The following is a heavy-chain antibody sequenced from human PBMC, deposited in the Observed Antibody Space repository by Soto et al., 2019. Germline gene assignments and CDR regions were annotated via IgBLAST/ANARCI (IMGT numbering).Heavy chain of an antibody. J-gene: IGHJ6*02. D-gene: IGHD6-13*01. CDR2: IYWDDDK. V-gene: IGHV2-5*02. CDR1: WFSLTTNGVG. Sequence: ASGPTLVNPTQTLTLTCSFSWFSLTTNGVGVGWLRQPPGKALEWLALIYWDDDKRYSPSLKSRITITKDTSRNQVVLTMTNLDPMDTATYYCAHKKQLPGSYYFFYGLDVWGQGTTVNVS. CDR3: AHKKQLPGSYYFFYGLDV.